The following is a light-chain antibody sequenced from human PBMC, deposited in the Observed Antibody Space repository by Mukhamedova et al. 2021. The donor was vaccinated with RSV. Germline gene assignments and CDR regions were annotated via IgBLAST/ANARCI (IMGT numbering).Light chain of an antibody. V-gene: IGKV1-39*01. Sequence: WYQRRVHGDAPKLLIYSASILESGVPSRFSGSGTGTNFSLTVSSLQTEDLATYYCQQSSSIVWTFGQGTKVEIK. J-gene: IGKJ1*01. CDR3: QQSSSIVWT. CDR2: SAS.